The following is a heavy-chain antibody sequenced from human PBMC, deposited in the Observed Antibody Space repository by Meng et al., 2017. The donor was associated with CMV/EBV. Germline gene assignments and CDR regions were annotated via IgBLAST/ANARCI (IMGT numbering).Heavy chain of an antibody. V-gene: IGHV4-30-4*08. D-gene: IGHD2-2*01. Sequence: SETLSLTCTVSGGSISSGDYYWSWIRQPPGKGLEWIGYIYYSGSTYYNPSLKSRVTISVDTSKNQFSLKPSSVTAADTAVYYCARGVVVPAAIWYFDLWGRGTLVTVSS. CDR1: GGSISSGDYY. J-gene: IGHJ2*01. CDR3: ARGVVVPAAIWYFDL. CDR2: IYYSGST.